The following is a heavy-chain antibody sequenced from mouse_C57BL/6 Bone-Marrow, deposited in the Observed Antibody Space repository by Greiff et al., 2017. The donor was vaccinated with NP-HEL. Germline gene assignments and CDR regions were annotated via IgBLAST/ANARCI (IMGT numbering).Heavy chain of an antibody. Sequence: QVQLQQPGAELVKPGASVKMSCKASGYTFTSYWITWVKQRPGPGLAWIGVINPGSGGTNYNEKFKGKATLTADKSSSTAYMQLSSLTSDDSAVYFCARGGIYYDYAWFAYWGQGTLVTVSA. D-gene: IGHD2-4*01. CDR3: ARGGIYYDYAWFAY. J-gene: IGHJ3*01. CDR2: INPGSGGT. CDR1: GYTFTSYW. V-gene: IGHV1-55*01.